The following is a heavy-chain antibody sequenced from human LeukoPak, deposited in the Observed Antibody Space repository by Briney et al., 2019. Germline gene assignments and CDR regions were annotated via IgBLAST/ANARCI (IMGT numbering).Heavy chain of an antibody. CDR3: ARGAPPDY. Sequence: GGSLRLSCAASGFTFSDYAMYWGRQAPGKGLEWVASMSYDGSNEYYADSVKGRFTISRDNSKNTLYLQMNSLRTEDTAVYYCARGAPPDYWGQGTLVTVSS. CDR1: GFTFSDYA. CDR2: MSYDGSNE. V-gene: IGHV3-30-3*01. J-gene: IGHJ4*02.